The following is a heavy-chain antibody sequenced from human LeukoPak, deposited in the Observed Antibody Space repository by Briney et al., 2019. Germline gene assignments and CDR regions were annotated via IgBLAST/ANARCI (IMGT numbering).Heavy chain of an antibody. D-gene: IGHD5-18*01. CDR2: ISAYNGNI. Sequence: GASVKVSCKASGYTFTDFGISWVRQAPGQGLEWMDWISAYNGNINYAQKLQGRVTMTTDTSTSTAYMEVRSLRSEDTAVYYCVRDLGVDTTMIFFDYWGQGSVVTVSS. J-gene: IGHJ4*02. V-gene: IGHV1-18*01. CDR3: VRDLGVDTTMIFFDY. CDR1: GYTFTDFG.